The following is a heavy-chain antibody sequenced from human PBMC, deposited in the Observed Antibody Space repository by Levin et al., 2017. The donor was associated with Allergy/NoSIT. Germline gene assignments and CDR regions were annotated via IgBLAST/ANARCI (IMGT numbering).Heavy chain of an antibody. D-gene: IGHD5-12*01. Sequence: SETLSLTCAVYGGSFSGYYWSWIRQPPGKGLEWIGEINHSGSTNYNPSLKSRVTISVDTSKNQFSLKLSSVTAADTAVYYCARFGRGKWLRFRPDAFDIWGQGTMVTVSS. J-gene: IGHJ3*02. V-gene: IGHV4-34*01. CDR1: GGSFSGYY. CDR3: ARFGRGKWLRFRPDAFDI. CDR2: INHSGST.